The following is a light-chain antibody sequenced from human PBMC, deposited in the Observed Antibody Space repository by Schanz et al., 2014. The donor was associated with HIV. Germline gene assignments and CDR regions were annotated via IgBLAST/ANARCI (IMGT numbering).Light chain of an antibody. CDR1: SSNIGSNT. J-gene: IGLJ2*01. Sequence: QSVLTRPPSASGTPGQRVTISCSGSSSNIGSNTVNWYQQLPGTAPKLLIYSNNQRPSGVPDRFSGSKSGTSASLAITGLQPEDEADYFCQSYDKSLSVVIFGGGTKLTVL. CDR3: QSYDKSLSVVI. V-gene: IGLV1-44*01. CDR2: SNN.